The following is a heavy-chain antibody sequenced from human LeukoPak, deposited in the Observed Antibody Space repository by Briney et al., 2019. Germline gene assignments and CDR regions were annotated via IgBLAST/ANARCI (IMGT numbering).Heavy chain of an antibody. Sequence: PSGTLSLTCAVSGASITSSHWWSWARQPPGKGLEWIGEIHDSGTTNYKPSLKSRVTMSLDKSNNQISLKLTSVTAADTAVYYCARASGSIYDYGDYGWFDPWGQGTLVTVSS. J-gene: IGHJ5*02. CDR3: ARASGSIYDYGDYGWFDP. CDR1: GASITSSHW. CDR2: IHDSGTT. V-gene: IGHV4-4*02. D-gene: IGHD4-17*01.